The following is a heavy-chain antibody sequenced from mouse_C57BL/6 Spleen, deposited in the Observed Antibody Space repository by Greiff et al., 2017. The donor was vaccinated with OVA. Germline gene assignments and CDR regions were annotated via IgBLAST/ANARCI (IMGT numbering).Heavy chain of an antibody. Sequence: QVQLKQSGAELVKPGASVKISCKASGYAFSSYWMNWVKQRPGKGLEWIGQIYPGDGDTNYNGKFKGKATLTADKSSSTAYMQLSSLTSEDSAVYFCARGDYGNSIDYWGQGTTLTVSS. D-gene: IGHD2-1*01. J-gene: IGHJ2*01. CDR1: GYAFSSYW. CDR3: ARGDYGNSIDY. CDR2: IYPGDGDT. V-gene: IGHV1-80*01.